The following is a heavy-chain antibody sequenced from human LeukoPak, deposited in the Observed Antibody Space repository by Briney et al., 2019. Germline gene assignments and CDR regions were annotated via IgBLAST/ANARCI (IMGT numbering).Heavy chain of an antibody. CDR1: GYSFPSYW. CDR2: ICPGDSDT. Sequence: GESLKISCKGSGYSFPSYWIGWVRQMPGKGLEWMGIICPGDSDTRYSPSFQGQVTISADKSISTAYLQWSSLKASDTAMFYCARLNLADCSGGSCHKYYFDYWGQGTLVTVSS. J-gene: IGHJ4*02. D-gene: IGHD2-15*01. CDR3: ARLNLADCSGGSCHKYYFDY. V-gene: IGHV5-51*01.